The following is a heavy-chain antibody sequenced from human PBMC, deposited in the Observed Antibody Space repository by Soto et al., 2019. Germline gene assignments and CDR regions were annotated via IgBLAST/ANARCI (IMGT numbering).Heavy chain of an antibody. V-gene: IGHV4-38-2*02. CDR3: AREWYRDGSTGGYFDY. D-gene: IGHD1-26*01. CDR1: GFSISSGYY. Sequence: PSETLSLTCAVSGFSISSGYYWGWIRQAPGKGLEWIASMYYSGTTYYNPSLKSRVAISVDSSKNQLSPKLRAVTAADTAVYYCAREWYRDGSTGGYFDYWGQGTLVTVSS. CDR2: MYYSGTT. J-gene: IGHJ4*02.